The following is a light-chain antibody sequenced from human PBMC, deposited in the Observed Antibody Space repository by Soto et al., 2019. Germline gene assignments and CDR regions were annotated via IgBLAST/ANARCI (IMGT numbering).Light chain of an antibody. J-gene: IGKJ1*01. Sequence: EIVLTQSPGTLSLSPGERATLSCRASQTVSSSYLAWYQQKPGQAPRLLIYVASSRDTGVPARFSGSGSGTDFTLTISSLQSEDFAVYYCQQYNNWPPSWTFGQGTKVDI. CDR1: QTVSSSY. CDR2: VAS. V-gene: IGKV3D-20*02. CDR3: QQYNNWPPSWT.